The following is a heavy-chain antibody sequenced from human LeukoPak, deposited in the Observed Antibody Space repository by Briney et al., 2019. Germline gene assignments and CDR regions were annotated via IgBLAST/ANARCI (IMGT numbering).Heavy chain of an antibody. V-gene: IGHV3-74*01. CDR3: ARGLDLLWFGELSYDY. J-gene: IGHJ4*02. CDR2: INSDGSST. CDR1: GFTFSSYW. D-gene: IGHD3-10*01. Sequence: GGSLRLSCAASGFTFSSYWMHWVRQAPGKGLAWVSRINSDGSSTSYADSVKGRFTISRDNAKNTLYLQMNSLRAEDTAVYYCARGLDLLWFGELSYDYWGQGTLVTVSS.